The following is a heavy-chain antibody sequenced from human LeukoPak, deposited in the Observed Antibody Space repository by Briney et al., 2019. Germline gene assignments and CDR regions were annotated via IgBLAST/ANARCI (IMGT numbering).Heavy chain of an antibody. CDR2: IFPTGGEI. D-gene: IGHD2-8*02. CDR3: ATYRQVLLPFES. J-gene: IGHJ4*02. Sequence: GGSLRLSCAASGFTFSTFAMIWVRQPPGKGLEWVSSIFPTGGEIHYADSVRGRFTIPRDNSKSTLSLQMNSLRAEDTAIYYCATYRQVLLPFESWGQGTLVTVSS. CDR1: GFTFSTFA. V-gene: IGHV3-23*01.